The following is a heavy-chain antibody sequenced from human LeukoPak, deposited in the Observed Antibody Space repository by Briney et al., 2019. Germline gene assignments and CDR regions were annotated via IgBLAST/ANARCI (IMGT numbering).Heavy chain of an antibody. D-gene: IGHD2-21*02. CDR2: IIPIFGTA. V-gene: IGHV1-69*06. J-gene: IGHJ4*02. Sequence: ASVKVSCKASGGTFSSYAISWVRQAPGHGLEWMGGIIPIFGTANYAQKFQGRVTITADKSTSTAYMELSSLRSEDTAVYYCAKMGYCGGDCYRYYFHYWGQGTLVTVSS. CDR1: GGTFSSYA. CDR3: AKMGYCGGDCYRYYFHY.